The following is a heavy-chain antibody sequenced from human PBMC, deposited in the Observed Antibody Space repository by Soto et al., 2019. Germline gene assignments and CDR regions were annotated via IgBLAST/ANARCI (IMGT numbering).Heavy chain of an antibody. CDR1: GFTFSSYG. CDR2: IWYDGSKQ. V-gene: IGHV3-33*01. J-gene: IGHJ5*02. Sequence: PGGSLRLSCAASGFTFSSYGMHWVRQAPGKGLEWVAVIWYDGSKQDYADSVKGRFTISRDNSKNTLFLQMNSLRAEDTAVYYRARDQGAPRGSPSNWLDPWGQGTLVTVSS. D-gene: IGHD3-10*01. CDR3: ARDQGAPRGSPSNWLDP.